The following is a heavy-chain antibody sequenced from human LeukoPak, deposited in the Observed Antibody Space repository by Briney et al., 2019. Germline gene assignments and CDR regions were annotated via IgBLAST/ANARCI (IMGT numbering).Heavy chain of an antibody. CDR2: INPSGGST. Sequence: ASVKVSCKASGYTFISYYMYWVRQAPGQGLEWMGVINPSGGSTSYAQKFQGRVTMTRDTPTSTVYMELSSLRSEDTAVYYCASEGYCSGGNCYRVYSFDSWGQGTLVTVSS. J-gene: IGHJ4*02. V-gene: IGHV1-46*01. CDR1: GYTFISYY. CDR3: ASEGYCSGGNCYRVYSFDS. D-gene: IGHD2-15*01.